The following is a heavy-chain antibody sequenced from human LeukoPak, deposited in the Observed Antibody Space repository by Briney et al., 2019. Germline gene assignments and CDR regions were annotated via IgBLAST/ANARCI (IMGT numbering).Heavy chain of an antibody. J-gene: IGHJ4*02. V-gene: IGHV3-43*02. CDR2: ISGDGGST. CDR1: GFMFHDYA. CDR3: AGESESSGWYDY. D-gene: IGHD6-19*01. Sequence: GRSLRLSCAAPGFMFHDYAIHWVRQAPGKGLEWVSFISGDGGSTFYADSVKGRFTISRDNSKNSLYLQMNSLRSDDTALYYCAGESESSGWYDYWGQGTLVTVSS.